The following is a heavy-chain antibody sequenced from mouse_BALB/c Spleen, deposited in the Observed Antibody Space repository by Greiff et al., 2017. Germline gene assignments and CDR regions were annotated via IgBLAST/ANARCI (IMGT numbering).Heavy chain of an antibody. J-gene: IGHJ1*01. Sequence: EVQLVESGGGLVQPGGSRKLSCAASGFTFSSFGMHWVRQAPEKGLEWVAYISSGSSTIYYADTVKGRFTISRDNPKNTLFLQMTSLRSEDTAMYYCARSVYGSSYRWYIEVWGAGTTVTVAS. D-gene: IGHD1-1*01. CDR2: ISSGSSTI. CDR3: ARSVYGSSYRWYIEV. CDR1: GFTFSSFG. V-gene: IGHV5-17*02.